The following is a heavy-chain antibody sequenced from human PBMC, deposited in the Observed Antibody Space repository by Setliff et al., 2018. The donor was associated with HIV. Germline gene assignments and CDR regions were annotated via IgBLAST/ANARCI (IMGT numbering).Heavy chain of an antibody. Sequence: SETLSLTCAVSGGSISSDAYYWSWIRQGPGKGLEWIGYIYYSGRTYYNPSLKSRITISVDSSKNQFSLKLSSVTAADTAVYFCARIRRASGYLDYWGQGTLVTVSS. J-gene: IGHJ4*02. CDR2: IYYSGRT. CDR3: ARIRRASGYLDY. V-gene: IGHV4-31*11. D-gene: IGHD2-21*01. CDR1: GGSISSDAYY.